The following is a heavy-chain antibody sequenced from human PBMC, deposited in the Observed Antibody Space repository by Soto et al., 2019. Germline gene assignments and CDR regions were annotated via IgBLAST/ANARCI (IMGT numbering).Heavy chain of an antibody. V-gene: IGHV4-30-4*01. J-gene: IGHJ4*02. CDR3: ARMYYYDSSGYYYFDY. D-gene: IGHD3-22*01. Sequence: PSETLSLTCTVSDGSISSGDYYWSWIRQPPGKGLEWIGYIYYSGSTYYNPSPKSRVTISVDTSKNQFSLKLSSVTAADTAVYYCARMYYYDSSGYYYFDYWGQGTLVTVSS. CDR1: DGSISSGDYY. CDR2: IYYSGST.